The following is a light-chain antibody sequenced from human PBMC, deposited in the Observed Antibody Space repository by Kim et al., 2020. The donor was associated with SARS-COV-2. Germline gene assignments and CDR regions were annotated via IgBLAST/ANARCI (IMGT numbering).Light chain of an antibody. Sequence: QSALTQPASVSGSPGHSITISCTGTSSDVGAFNYVSWYQQHPGKAPKLVIYDVNNRPSGVSSRFSASKSGNTASLTISGLQAEDEADYYCTSYTTSISWVFGGGTQLTVL. CDR1: SSDVGAFNY. CDR2: DVN. CDR3: TSYTTSISWV. J-gene: IGLJ3*02. V-gene: IGLV2-14*03.